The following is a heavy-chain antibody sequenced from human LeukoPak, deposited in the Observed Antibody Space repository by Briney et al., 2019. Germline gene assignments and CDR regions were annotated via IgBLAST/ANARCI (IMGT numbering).Heavy chain of an antibody. Sequence: ASVKVSCKASGYTFTSYYMHWVRQAPGQGLEWMGIINPSGGSTSYAQKFQGRVTMTRDTSTSTVYMELSSLRSEDTAVYYCASPVVPAAVTPYYNYYGMDVWGQGTSVTVSS. CDR3: ASPVVPAAVTPYYNYYGMDV. V-gene: IGHV1-46*01. D-gene: IGHD2-2*01. J-gene: IGHJ6*02. CDR2: INPSGGST. CDR1: GYTFTSYY.